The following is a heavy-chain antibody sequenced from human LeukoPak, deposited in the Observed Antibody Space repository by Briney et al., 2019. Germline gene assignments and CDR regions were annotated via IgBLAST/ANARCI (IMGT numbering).Heavy chain of an antibody. V-gene: IGHV3-15*01. J-gene: IGHJ6*04. CDR1: GFTFSNAW. CDR2: IKSKTDGGTT. CDR3: TTELLWFGNYYYGMDV. D-gene: IGHD3-10*01. Sequence: KPGGSLRLSCADSGFTFSNAWMSWVRQAPGKGLEWVGRIKSKTDGGTTDYAAPVKGRFTISRDDSKNTLYLQMNSLKTEDTAVYYCTTELLWFGNYYYGMDVWGKGTTVTVSS.